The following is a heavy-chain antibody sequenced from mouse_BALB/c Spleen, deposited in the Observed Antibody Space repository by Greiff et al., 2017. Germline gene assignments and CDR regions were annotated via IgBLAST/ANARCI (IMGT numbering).Heavy chain of an antibody. CDR1: GYTFTSYY. CDR2: INPSNGGT. CDR3: ARGGSFRYWYFEV. Sequence: QVQLQQSGAELVKPGASVKLSCKASGYTFTSYYMYWVKQRPGQGLEWIGEINPSNGGTNFNEKFKSKATLTVDTSSSTAYMQLSSLTSEDSAVYSCARGGSFRYWYFEVWGAGTTVTVSS. D-gene: IGHD1-1*02. J-gene: IGHJ1*01. V-gene: IGHV1S81*02.